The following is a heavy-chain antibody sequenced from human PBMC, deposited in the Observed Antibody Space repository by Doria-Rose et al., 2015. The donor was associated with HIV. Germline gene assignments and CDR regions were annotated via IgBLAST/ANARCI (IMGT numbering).Heavy chain of an antibody. D-gene: IGHD1-26*01. CDR1: GGSISHYY. Sequence: QVQLQESGPGLVKPSETLSLTCSVSGGSISHYYWSWIRQPPGKGLEYIGDIFYTGSTNYSPSLKSRVSISIDTSKNKFSLRLSSVTAADTAVYYCARALSGTYDHWGQGTLVTVSP. V-gene: IGHV4-59*01. CDR3: ARALSGTYDH. J-gene: IGHJ5*02. CDR2: IFYTGST.